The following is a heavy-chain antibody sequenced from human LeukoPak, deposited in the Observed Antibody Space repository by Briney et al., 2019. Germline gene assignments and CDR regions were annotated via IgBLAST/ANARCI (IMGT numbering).Heavy chain of an antibody. D-gene: IGHD3-10*01. CDR1: GFTFSSYA. CDR2: ISGSGGST. J-gene: IGHJ6*02. V-gene: IGHV3-23*01. Sequence: GGSLRLSCAASGFTFSSYAMSWVRQAPGKGLEWVSAISGSGGSTYYADSVKGRFTISRDNSKNTLYLQMNSLRAEDTAVYYCARYDITMVRGVIFYYYYGMDVWGQGTTVTVSS. CDR3: ARYDITMVRGVIFYYYYGMDV.